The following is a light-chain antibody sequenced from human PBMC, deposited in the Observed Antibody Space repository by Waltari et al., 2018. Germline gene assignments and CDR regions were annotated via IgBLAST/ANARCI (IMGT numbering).Light chain of an antibody. CDR3: QQYNTYTYT. J-gene: IGKJ2*01. CDR2: KTS. V-gene: IGKV1-5*03. Sequence: DIQMTQSPSTLSASVGARVTITCRASQTVSTWLAWYQQKPGKAPKLLIYKTSILESGVPSRFSGSGSGTDFTLTTSRLQPDDFATYFCQQYNTYTYTFGQGTKLEIK. CDR1: QTVSTW.